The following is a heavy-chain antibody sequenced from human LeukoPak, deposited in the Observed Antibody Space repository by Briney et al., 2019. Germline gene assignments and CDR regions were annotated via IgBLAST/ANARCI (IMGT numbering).Heavy chain of an antibody. Sequence: PGGSLRLSCAASGFTVSSNYMSWVRQAPGKGLEWVSVIYSGGSTYYADSVKGRSTISRDNSKNTLYLQMNSLRAEETVVYYCAREDGKYYYYGMDVWGQGTTVTVSS. V-gene: IGHV3-53*01. CDR3: AREDGKYYYYGMDV. CDR1: GFTVSSNY. CDR2: IYSGGST. J-gene: IGHJ6*02.